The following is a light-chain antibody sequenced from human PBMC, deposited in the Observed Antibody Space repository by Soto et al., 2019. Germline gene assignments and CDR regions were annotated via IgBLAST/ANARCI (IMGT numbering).Light chain of an antibody. J-gene: IGKJ2*01. V-gene: IGKV1-9*01. Sequence: DIQLTQPPSFLSASVGDRVTITCWASQGISTYLAWYQQKSGKAPKLLIYVASTLQSGVPSRFSGSGSGTEFTVTISSLQPEDLAIYYCQQLYSYPYTFGQGTKLEI. CDR1: QGISTY. CDR2: VAS. CDR3: QQLYSYPYT.